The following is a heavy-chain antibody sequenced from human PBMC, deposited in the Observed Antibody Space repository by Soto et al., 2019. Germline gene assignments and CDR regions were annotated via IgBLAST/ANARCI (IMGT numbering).Heavy chain of an antibody. CDR1: GLNLTTFG. Sequence: GGSLRLSCVGSGLNLTTFGMHWVRQAPGRGLEWMAVISNDGSHFYYADSVKGRFTISRDNSKDTLYLQMINLRPDDTGVYYCAKWARDSGDYYYYGVDVWGQGTTVTVSS. V-gene: IGHV3-30*18. D-gene: IGHD3-10*01. CDR3: AKWARDSGDYYYYGVDV. CDR2: ISNDGSHF. J-gene: IGHJ6*01.